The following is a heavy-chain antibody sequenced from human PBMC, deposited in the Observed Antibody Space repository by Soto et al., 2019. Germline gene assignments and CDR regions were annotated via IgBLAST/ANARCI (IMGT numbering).Heavy chain of an antibody. Sequence: EVQLLESGGGLVQPGGSLRVSCAASGFTFDTYAMSWVRQAPGKGLDWVSGVSGGGDITYYADSVKGRFTISRDNSKNTVYLQMNSLRAEDTAVYYCAKDSGTSWIRLIDYWGQGTLVTVSS. CDR3: AKDSGTSWIRLIDY. V-gene: IGHV3-23*01. D-gene: IGHD6-13*01. CDR1: GFTFDTYA. J-gene: IGHJ4*02. CDR2: VSGGGDIT.